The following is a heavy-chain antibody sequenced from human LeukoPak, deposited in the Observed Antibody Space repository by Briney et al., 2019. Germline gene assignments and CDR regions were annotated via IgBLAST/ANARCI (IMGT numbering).Heavy chain of an antibody. J-gene: IGHJ4*02. CDR1: GYSISSGYY. Sequence: PSETLSLNCTVSGYSISSGYYWGWIRQPPGKGLEWIGSIYHSGSTYYNPSLKSRVTISVDTSKNQFSLKLSSVTAADTAVYYCARIPGVYYGSGSYGFDYWGQGTLVTVSS. CDR3: ARIPGVYYGSGSYGFDY. V-gene: IGHV4-38-2*02. D-gene: IGHD3-10*01. CDR2: IYHSGST.